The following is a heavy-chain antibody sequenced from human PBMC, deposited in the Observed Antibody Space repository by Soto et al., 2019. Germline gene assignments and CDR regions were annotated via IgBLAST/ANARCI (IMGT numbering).Heavy chain of an antibody. V-gene: IGHV1-2*02. CDR3: ARRSNIWLNEIKFDP. D-gene: IGHD3-22*01. CDR1: RYTFTTYD. J-gene: IGHJ5*02. Sequence: ASVKVSCKGSRYTFTTYDIYWVRQAPGQGLEWMGWIKTDSGDTTYSQKFQGRFTMTSDTSISTAYMEINNLLSDDTAVYYCARRSNIWLNEIKFDPWGPVTLVTVSS. CDR2: IKTDSGDT.